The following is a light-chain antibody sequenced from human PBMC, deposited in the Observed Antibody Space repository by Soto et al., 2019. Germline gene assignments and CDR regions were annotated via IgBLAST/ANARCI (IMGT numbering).Light chain of an antibody. V-gene: IGKV3-11*01. J-gene: IGKJ1*01. Sequence: EIVLTQSPATLYLSPGERATLSCRASQSVSSYLAWYQQKPGQAPRLLISDASNRATGIPARFSGSGSGTDFTLTISSLEPEDFAVYYCQQRSNWPPWTFGQGTKVEIK. CDR3: QQRSNWPPWT. CDR1: QSVSSY. CDR2: DAS.